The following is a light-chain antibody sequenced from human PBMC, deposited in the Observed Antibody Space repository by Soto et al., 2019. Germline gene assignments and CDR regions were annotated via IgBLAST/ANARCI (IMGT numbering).Light chain of an antibody. CDR1: QSVSSN. Sequence: EIVMTQSPATMSASPGERVALSCKASQSVSSNLAWYQQKPGQAPRLLISDASTRATGIPARFSGSGSGTEFTLTISSLQSEDFAVYYCQQFNNWPRTFGQGTKVEIK. V-gene: IGKV3-15*01. CDR3: QQFNNWPRT. J-gene: IGKJ1*01. CDR2: DAS.